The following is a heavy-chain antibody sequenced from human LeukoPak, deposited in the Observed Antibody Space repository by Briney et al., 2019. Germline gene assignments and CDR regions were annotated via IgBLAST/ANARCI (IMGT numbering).Heavy chain of an antibody. J-gene: IGHJ6*04. D-gene: IGHD3-10*01. V-gene: IGHV4-4*02. CDR1: GVSISSSNW. CDR2: IYHTGNT. CDR3: ARGGMVRGVIVYYYYGMDV. Sequence: SETLSLTCAVSGVSISSSNWWSWVRQPPGQGLEWIGEIYHTGNTNYNPSLKSRVTISVDKSKNQFSLKLSSVTAADTAVYYCARGGMVRGVIVYYYYGMDVWGKGTTVTVSS.